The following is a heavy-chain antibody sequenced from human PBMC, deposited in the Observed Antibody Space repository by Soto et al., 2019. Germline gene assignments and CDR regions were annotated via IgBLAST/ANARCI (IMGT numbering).Heavy chain of an antibody. CDR3: ARDVLRLASYDFGSGYSNSYYYMDV. V-gene: IGHV1-18*01. J-gene: IGHJ6*03. D-gene: IGHD3-3*01. Sequence: ASVKVSCTASGYTFTSYGISWVRQAPGQGLEWMGWISAYNGNTNYAQKLQGRVTMTTDTSTSTAYMELRSLRSDDTAVYYCARDVLRLASYDFGSGYSNSYYYMDVWGQGTTVTVSS. CDR1: GYTFTSYG. CDR2: ISAYNGNT.